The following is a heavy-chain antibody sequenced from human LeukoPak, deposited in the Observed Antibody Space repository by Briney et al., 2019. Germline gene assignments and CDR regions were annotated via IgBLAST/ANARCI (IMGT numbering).Heavy chain of an antibody. CDR3: ARDDFWSGYPGPD. CDR1: GGSISSSSYY. J-gene: IGHJ4*02. D-gene: IGHD3-3*01. CDR2: IYYSGST. V-gene: IGHV4-39*01. Sequence: SETLSLTCTVSGGSISSSSYYWGWIRQPPGKGLEWIGSIYYSGSTYYNPSLESRVTISVDTSKNQFSLKLSSVTAADTAVYYCARDDFWSGYPGPDWGQGTLVTVSS.